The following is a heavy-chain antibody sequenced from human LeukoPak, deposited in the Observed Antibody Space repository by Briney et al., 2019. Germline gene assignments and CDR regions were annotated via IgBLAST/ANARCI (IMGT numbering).Heavy chain of an antibody. Sequence: PGGSLRLSCAASGFTFSSYSMNWVRQAPGKGLEWVSSISSSSSYIYYADSVKGRFTISRDNAKNSLYLQMNSLRAEDTAVYYCARDLGRGYAFEIWGQGTMVTVSS. J-gene: IGHJ3*02. CDR1: GFTFSSYS. CDR2: ISSSSSYI. V-gene: IGHV3-21*01. CDR3: ARDLGRGYAFEI. D-gene: IGHD1-26*01.